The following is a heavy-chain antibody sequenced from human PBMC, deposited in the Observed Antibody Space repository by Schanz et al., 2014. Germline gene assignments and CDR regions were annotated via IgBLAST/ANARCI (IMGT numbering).Heavy chain of an antibody. CDR1: GFTFSSHW. D-gene: IGHD3-22*01. Sequence: EVQLAESGGGLVQPGGSLRLSCAASGFTFSSHWMHWVRQDPGKGLVWVARINSVGSNTDYADSVTGRFTISRDNAKNSLYLEMNSLRVEDTAFYYCARDASSSDYHLAHWGQGTLVTGSS. V-gene: IGHV3-74*01. CDR2: INSVGSNT. CDR3: ARDASSSDYHLAH. J-gene: IGHJ4*02.